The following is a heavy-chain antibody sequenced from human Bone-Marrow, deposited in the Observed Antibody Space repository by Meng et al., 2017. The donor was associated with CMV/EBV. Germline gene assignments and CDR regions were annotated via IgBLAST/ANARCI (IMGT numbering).Heavy chain of an antibody. CDR1: GFTFSSYA. CDR2: IYSGGSST. CDR3: AKDHRRVAAATKHRYYYYGMDV. D-gene: IGHD6-13*01. Sequence: GGSLRLSCAASGFTFSSYAMSWVRQAPGKGLEWVSVIYSGGSSTYYADSVKGRFTISRDNSKNTLYLQMNSLRAEDTAVYYCAKDHRRVAAATKHRYYYYGMDVWGQGTTVTVSS. J-gene: IGHJ6*02. V-gene: IGHV3-23*03.